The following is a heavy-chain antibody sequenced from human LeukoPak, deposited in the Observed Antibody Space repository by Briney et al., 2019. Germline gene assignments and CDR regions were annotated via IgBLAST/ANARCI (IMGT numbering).Heavy chain of an antibody. CDR3: ARAHYDILTGYRSDAFDI. Sequence: SETLSLTCTVSGESISGFYWTWIRQPPGKGLEWIGYIYYSGSTNYNPSLKSRVTISVDTSKNQFSLKLSSVTAADTAVNYCARAHYDILTGYRSDAFDIWGQGTMVTVSS. D-gene: IGHD3-9*01. CDR2: IYYSGST. V-gene: IGHV4-59*01. J-gene: IGHJ3*02. CDR1: GESISGFY.